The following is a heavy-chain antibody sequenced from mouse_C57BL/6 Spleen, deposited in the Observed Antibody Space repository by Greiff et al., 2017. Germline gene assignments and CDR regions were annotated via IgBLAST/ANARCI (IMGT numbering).Heavy chain of an antibody. D-gene: IGHD2-10*02. V-gene: IGHV1-69*01. Sequence: QVQLQQPGAELVMPGASVKLSCKASGYTFTSYWMHWVKQRPGQGLEWIGEIDPSDSYTNYNQKFKGKSTLTVDKSYSTAYMQLSSLTSEDSAVYYCARTGYGNSWFAYWGQGTLVTVSA. CDR2: IDPSDSYT. CDR1: GYTFTSYW. J-gene: IGHJ3*01. CDR3: ARTGYGNSWFAY.